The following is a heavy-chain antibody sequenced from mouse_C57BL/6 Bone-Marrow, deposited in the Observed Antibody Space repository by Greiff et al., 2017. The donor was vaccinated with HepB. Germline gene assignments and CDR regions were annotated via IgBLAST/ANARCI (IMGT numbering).Heavy chain of an antibody. J-gene: IGHJ1*03. V-gene: IGHV3-8*01. CDR3: ARWAVVDRYFDV. CDR2: ISYSGRT. CDR1: GYSITSDY. D-gene: IGHD1-1*01. Sequence: DVHLVESGPGLAKPSQTLSLTCSVTGYSITSDYWNWIRKFPGNKLEYMGYISYSGRTYYKPSLKSRISITRDTSKNQYYLQLNSVTTEETATYYCARWAVVDRYFDVWGTGTTVTVSS.